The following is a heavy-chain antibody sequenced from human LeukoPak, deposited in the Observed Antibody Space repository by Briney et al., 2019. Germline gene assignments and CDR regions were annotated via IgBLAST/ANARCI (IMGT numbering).Heavy chain of an antibody. CDR3: AREESYDILTGYYHWFDP. Sequence: SVKVSCKASGGTFSSYAISWVRQAPGQGLEWMGGIIPIFGTANYAQKFQGRVTITADKSTSTAYMELSSLRSEDTAVYYCAREESYDILTGYYHWFDPWGQGTLVIVSS. J-gene: IGHJ5*02. CDR2: IIPIFGTA. CDR1: GGTFSSYA. D-gene: IGHD3-9*01. V-gene: IGHV1-69*06.